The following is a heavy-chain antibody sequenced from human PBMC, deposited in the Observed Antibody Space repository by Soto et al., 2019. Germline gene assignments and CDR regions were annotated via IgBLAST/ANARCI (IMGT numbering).Heavy chain of an antibody. V-gene: IGHV4-61*01. CDR2: IYNSGST. CDR3: AARQLLSFYFDS. Sequence: SETLSLTCTVSGGSVSSGSYYWSWIRQPPGKGLEWIGYIYNSGSTNYNPSLKSRVTMSVDTSKNQFSLNLTSLTAADTAVYFCAARQLLSFYFDSWGQGTLVTVSS. J-gene: IGHJ4*02. D-gene: IGHD2-2*01. CDR1: GGSVSSGSYY.